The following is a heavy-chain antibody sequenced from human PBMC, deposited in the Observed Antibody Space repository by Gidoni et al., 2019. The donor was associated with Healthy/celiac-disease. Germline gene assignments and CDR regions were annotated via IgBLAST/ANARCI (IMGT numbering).Heavy chain of an antibody. CDR2: INHSGST. J-gene: IGHJ4*02. V-gene: IGHV4-34*01. Sequence: QVQLQQWGAGLLKPSETLSLNCAVYGGSFSGYYWSWIRQPPGKGMEWIGEINHSGSTNYNPSLKSRVTISVDTSKNQFSLKLSSVTAADTAVYYCARGLAARPSYRYWGQGTLVTVSS. D-gene: IGHD6-6*01. CDR3: ARGLAARPSYRY. CDR1: GGSFSGYY.